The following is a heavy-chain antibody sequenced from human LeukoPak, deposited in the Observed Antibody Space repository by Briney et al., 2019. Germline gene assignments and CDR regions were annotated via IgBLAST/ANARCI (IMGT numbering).Heavy chain of an antibody. CDR3: AINLRFIDY. V-gene: IGHV3-23*01. D-gene: IGHD5/OR15-5a*01. Sequence: HPGGSLRLSCAASGFTFSSFAMSWVRQAPGKGLEWVSGISSSGGSTYYADSVKGRFTISRDNSKNTLYLQMNSLRAEETAVYYCAINLRFIDYWGQGTLVTVSS. CDR2: ISSSGGST. J-gene: IGHJ4*02. CDR1: GFTFSSFA.